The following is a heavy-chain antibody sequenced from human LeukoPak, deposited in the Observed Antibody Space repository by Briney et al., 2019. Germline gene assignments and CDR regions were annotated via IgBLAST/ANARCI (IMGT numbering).Heavy chain of an antibody. V-gene: IGHV3-9*01. CDR3: AKGKKIAVAGLFDY. J-gene: IGHJ4*02. CDR2: ISWNSGSI. D-gene: IGHD6-19*01. CDR1: GFTFDDYA. Sequence: GRSLRLSCAASGFTFDDYAMHWVRQAPGKGLEWVSGISWNSGSIGYADSVKGRFTISRDNAKNSLYLQMNSLRAEDTALYYCAKGKKIAVAGLFDYWGQGTLVTVS.